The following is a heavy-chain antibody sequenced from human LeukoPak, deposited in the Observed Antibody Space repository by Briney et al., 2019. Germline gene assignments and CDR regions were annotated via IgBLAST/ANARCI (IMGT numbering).Heavy chain of an antibody. V-gene: IGHV3-7*04. J-gene: IGHJ4*02. CDR1: GLTFSDSW. CDR3: ARDVRY. CDR2: MNQNGDQT. Sequence: GGSLRLSCAASGLTFSDSWMNWVRRAPGKGLEWVATMNQNGDQTNYADSVRGRFTISRDNAKNSLYLQMNSLRAEDTAVYYCARDVRYWGRGTLVTVSS.